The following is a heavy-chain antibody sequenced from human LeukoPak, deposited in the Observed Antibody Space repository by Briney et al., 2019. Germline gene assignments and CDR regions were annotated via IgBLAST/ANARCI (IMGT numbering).Heavy chain of an antibody. Sequence: PGGSLRLSCAASGVTFSSYWMSWVRQAPGKGLEWVANIKQDGSEKYYVDSVKGRFTISRDNAKNSLYLQMNSLRAEDTAVYYCARGSSTSSSGWGQGTLVTVSS. V-gene: IGHV3-7*04. J-gene: IGHJ4*02. CDR2: IKQDGSEK. D-gene: IGHD2-2*01. CDR1: GVTFSSYW. CDR3: ARGSSTSSSG.